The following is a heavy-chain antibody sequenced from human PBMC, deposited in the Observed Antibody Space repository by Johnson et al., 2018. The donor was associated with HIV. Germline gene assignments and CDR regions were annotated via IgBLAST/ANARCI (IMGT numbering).Heavy chain of an antibody. CDR1: GFTFSSYA. CDR2: ISYDGSNK. Sequence: QVQLVESGGGVVQPGRSLRLSCAASGFTFSSYAMHWVRQAPAKGLEWVAVISYDGSNKYYADSVKGRFTISRDNSKNTLYLKMNSLRADDTAVYYCARMRYSRGAFDIWGQGTMVTVSS. V-gene: IGHV3-30*04. J-gene: IGHJ3*02. D-gene: IGHD6-13*01. CDR3: ARMRYSRGAFDI.